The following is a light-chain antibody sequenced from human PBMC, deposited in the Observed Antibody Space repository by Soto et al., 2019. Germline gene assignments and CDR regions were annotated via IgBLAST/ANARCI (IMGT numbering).Light chain of an antibody. CDR1: QSLLHSNGYKY. CDR3: MQALQSPFT. Sequence: DIVMTQSPLSLPVTPGEPASISCRSSQSLLHSNGYKYLNWYLQKPGQSPLLLIYLTSTRASGGPDRFSGSVSGTDFTLKISKVEADDVGVYYCMQALQSPFTFGPGTKVYIK. CDR2: LTS. J-gene: IGKJ3*01. V-gene: IGKV2-28*01.